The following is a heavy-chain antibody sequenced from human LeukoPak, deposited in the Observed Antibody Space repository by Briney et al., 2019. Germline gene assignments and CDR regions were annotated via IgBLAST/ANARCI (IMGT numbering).Heavy chain of an antibody. V-gene: IGHV3-23*01. D-gene: IGHD5-24*01. CDR2: TSGGGVTT. Sequence: GGSLRLSCAASGFTFSSYDMSWVRQAPGKGLEWVSGTSGGGVTTYYADSVKGRFTISRDNSKNTLYLQMNSLRAEDTAVYYCARNRDGYLPFDYWGQGTLVTVSS. CDR3: ARNRDGYLPFDY. J-gene: IGHJ4*02. CDR1: GFTFSSYD.